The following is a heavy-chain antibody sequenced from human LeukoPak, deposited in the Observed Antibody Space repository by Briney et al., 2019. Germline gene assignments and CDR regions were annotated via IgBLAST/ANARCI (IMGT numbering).Heavy chain of an antibody. Sequence: GGSLRLSCAASGLAFGAYKMHWVRHAPRKGLVWVSRISTDGYTTDYADFVQGRFTASRDNTKNTWSLEMNSLRAEDTAVYYCVVGGSPGYWGQGTLVTVSS. V-gene: IGHV3-74*01. J-gene: IGHJ4*02. CDR3: VVGGSPGY. CDR2: ISTDGYTT. CDR1: GLAFGAYK. D-gene: IGHD2-15*01.